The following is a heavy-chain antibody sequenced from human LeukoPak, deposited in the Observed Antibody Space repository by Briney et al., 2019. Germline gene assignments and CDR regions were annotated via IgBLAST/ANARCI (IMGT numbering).Heavy chain of an antibody. CDR1: GYTFTSYG. CDR3: ARDGYYYDSSGGDY. CDR2: INPSGGST. V-gene: IGHV1-46*01. Sequence: ASVKVSCKASGYTFTSYGISWVRQAPGQGLEWMGIINPSGGSTSYAQKFQGRVTMTRDTSTSTVYMELSSLRSEDTAVYYCARDGYYYDSSGGDYWGQGTLVTVSP. J-gene: IGHJ4*02. D-gene: IGHD3-22*01.